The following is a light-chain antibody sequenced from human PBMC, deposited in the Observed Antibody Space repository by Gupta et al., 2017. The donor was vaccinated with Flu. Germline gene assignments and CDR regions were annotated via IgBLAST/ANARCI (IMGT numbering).Light chain of an antibody. V-gene: IGKV3-11*01. Sequence: ELVLTQSPATLSLSPGERATLSCRASQSVSSYLAWYQQKPGQAPRLLIYDAANRATGIPARFSGSGSGTDFTLTISSIEPEDFAVYYWQQRSNWYTFGQGTKLEIE. J-gene: IGKJ2*01. CDR3: QQRSNWYT. CDR1: QSVSSY. CDR2: DAA.